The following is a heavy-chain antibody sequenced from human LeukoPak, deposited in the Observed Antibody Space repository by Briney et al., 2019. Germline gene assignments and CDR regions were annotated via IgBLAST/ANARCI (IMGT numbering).Heavy chain of an antibody. J-gene: IGHJ5*02. Sequence: GGSLRLSCAASGFTFSTYTINWVRQAPGKGLEWVSSISSSSSNYIYYADSVKGRFTISRDNAKNSLYLQMNSLRAEDTAVYYCAKDPPRVVVPAANADWFDPWGQGTLVTVSS. CDR2: ISSSSSNYI. CDR3: AKDPPRVVVPAANADWFDP. V-gene: IGHV3-21*04. D-gene: IGHD2-2*01. CDR1: GFTFSTYT.